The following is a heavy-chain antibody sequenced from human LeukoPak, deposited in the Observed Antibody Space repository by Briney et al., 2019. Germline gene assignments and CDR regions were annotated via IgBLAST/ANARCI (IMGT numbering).Heavy chain of an antibody. D-gene: IGHD5-18*01. Sequence: ASVKVSCKASGYTFTSYGISWVRQAPGQRLEWMGWINACNGNTKYSQKFQGRVTITRDTSASTAYMELSSLRSEDTAVYYCARANRIQLWFPLGYWGQGTLVTVSS. J-gene: IGHJ4*02. CDR3: ARANRIQLWFPLGY. V-gene: IGHV1-3*01. CDR2: INACNGNT. CDR1: GYTFTSYG.